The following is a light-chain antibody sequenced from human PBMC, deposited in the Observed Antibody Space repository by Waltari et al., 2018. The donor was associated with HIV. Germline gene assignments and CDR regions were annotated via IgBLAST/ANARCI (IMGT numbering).Light chain of an antibody. CDR1: QAIANY. Sequence: DIQMTQSPSSLSASVGDRVIITCRASQAIANYLNWYQQKPGKAPKVLIYAASSLESGVPSRFSGSGFGTDFTLTITALQTEDFGTYYCQQSYSTPPYTFGPGTKLEI. J-gene: IGKJ2*01. V-gene: IGKV1-39*01. CDR3: QQSYSTPPYT. CDR2: AAS.